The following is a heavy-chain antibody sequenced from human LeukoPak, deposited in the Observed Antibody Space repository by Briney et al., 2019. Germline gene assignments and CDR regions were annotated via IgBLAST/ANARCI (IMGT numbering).Heavy chain of an antibody. Sequence: GESLKISCKGSGYSFTSYWISWVRQMPGKGLEWMGRIDPSDSYTNYSPSFQGHVTISADKSISTAYLQWSSLKASDTAMYYCATSALSIFGVVIEINYYGMDVWGQGTTVTVSS. J-gene: IGHJ6*02. CDR2: IDPSDSYT. CDR1: GYSFTSYW. D-gene: IGHD3-3*01. CDR3: ATSALSIFGVVIEINYYGMDV. V-gene: IGHV5-10-1*01.